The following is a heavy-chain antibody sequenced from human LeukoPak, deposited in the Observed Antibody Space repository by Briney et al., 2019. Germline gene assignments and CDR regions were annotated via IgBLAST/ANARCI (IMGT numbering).Heavy chain of an antibody. D-gene: IGHD3-10*01. CDR1: GFTFDDYG. V-gene: IGHV3-20*01. Sequence: GGSLRLSCAASGFTFDDYGMSWVRQAPGKGLEWVSGINWNGDSTGYADSVKGRFTISRDNAKNSLYLQMNSLRAEDTALYHCARAYGSGSYWTFIYWGQGTLVTVSS. J-gene: IGHJ4*02. CDR2: INWNGDST. CDR3: ARAYGSGSYWTFIY.